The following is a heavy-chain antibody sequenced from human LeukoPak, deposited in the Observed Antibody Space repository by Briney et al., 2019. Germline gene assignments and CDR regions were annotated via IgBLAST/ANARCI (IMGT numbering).Heavy chain of an antibody. CDR1: GGSFSGYY. D-gene: IGHD3-10*01. V-gene: IGHV4-34*01. Sequence: SETLSLTCAVYGGSFSGYYWSWIRQPPGKGLEWIGEINHSGSTNYNPSLKSRVTISVDTSKNQFSLKLSSVTAADTAVYYCARLRRTNYYGSGSLGPIDYWGQGTLVTVSS. CDR3: ARLRRTNYYGSGSLGPIDY. J-gene: IGHJ4*02. CDR2: INHSGST.